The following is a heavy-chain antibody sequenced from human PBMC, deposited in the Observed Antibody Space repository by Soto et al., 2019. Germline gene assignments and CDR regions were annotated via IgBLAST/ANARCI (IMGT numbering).Heavy chain of an antibody. CDR3: ARAKDDFWSCHDYFDY. Sequence: AASVKVSCKASGYTFTSYYMHWVRQAPGQGLEGMGILNPSGGSTSYAQKFQGRVTMTRDTSTSTVYMELSSLRSEDTAVYYCARAKDDFWSCHDYFDYASQGTLVTVSS. CDR1: GYTFTSYY. J-gene: IGHJ4*02. CDR2: LNPSGGST. V-gene: IGHV1-46*01. D-gene: IGHD3-3*01.